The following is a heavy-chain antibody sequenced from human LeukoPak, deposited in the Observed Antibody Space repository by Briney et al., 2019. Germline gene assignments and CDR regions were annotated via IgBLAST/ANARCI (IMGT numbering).Heavy chain of an antibody. CDR3: ARAPEGYCTNGVCYDYYYYMDV. Sequence: ASVKVSCKASGYTFTGYYMHWVRQAPGQGLEWMGWINPNSGGTNYAQKFQGRVTMTRDTSISTAYMELSRLRSDDAAVYYCARAPEGYCTNGVCYDYYYYMDVWGKGTTVTVSS. J-gene: IGHJ6*03. CDR1: GYTFTGYY. V-gene: IGHV1-2*02. CDR2: INPNSGGT. D-gene: IGHD2-8*01.